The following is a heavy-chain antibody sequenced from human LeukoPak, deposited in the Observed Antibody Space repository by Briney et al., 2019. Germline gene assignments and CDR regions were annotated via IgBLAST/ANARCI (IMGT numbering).Heavy chain of an antibody. CDR2: ISSSSSYI. D-gene: IGHD1-7*01. CDR3: ARAHNWKYGSFDF. J-gene: IGHJ4*02. V-gene: IGHV3-21*01. CDR1: GFTFSSHS. Sequence: GGSLRLSCAASGFTFSSHSMNWVRQAPGKGLEWVSCISSSSSYIYYAGSVKGRFTISRDNAKNSLYLQMNSLRAEDTAVYYCARAHNWKYGSFDFWGQGTLVTVSS.